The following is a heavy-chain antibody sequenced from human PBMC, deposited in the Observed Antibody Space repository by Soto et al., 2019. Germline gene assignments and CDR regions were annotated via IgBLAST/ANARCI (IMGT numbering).Heavy chain of an antibody. J-gene: IGHJ5*02. D-gene: IGHD3-9*01. Sequence: APVKVSCKASGYTFTSYRISWVRQAPGQGLEWMGWISAYNGNTNYAQKLQGRVTMTTDTSTSTAYMELRSLRSDDTAVYYCARVLRAKYDFDPWGQGTLVTVSS. V-gene: IGHV1-18*01. CDR1: GYTFTSYR. CDR3: ARVLRAKYDFDP. CDR2: ISAYNGNT.